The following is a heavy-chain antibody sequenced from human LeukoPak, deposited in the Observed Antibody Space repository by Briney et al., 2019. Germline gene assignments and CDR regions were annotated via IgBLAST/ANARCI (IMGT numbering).Heavy chain of an antibody. D-gene: IGHD1-1*01. J-gene: IGHJ4*02. CDR1: GYTFTDYY. CDR2: INPNSGGT. CDR3: ARDASRTTAPDDY. V-gene: IGHV1-2*02. Sequence: ASVKVSCKASGYTFTDYYMHWVRQAPGQGLEWMGWINPNSGGTNYAQKFQGRVTMTRDTSISTAYIELSGLTSDDMAVYYCARDASRTTAPDDYWGQGTLVTVSS.